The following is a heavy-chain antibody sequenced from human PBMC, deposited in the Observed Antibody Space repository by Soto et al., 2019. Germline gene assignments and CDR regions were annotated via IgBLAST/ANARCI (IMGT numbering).Heavy chain of an antibody. D-gene: IGHD4-17*01. CDR2: INGGNGNT. CDR3: ARVWSTVTTGYFDY. CDR1: GYTFTSYA. Sequence: QVQLVQSGAEVKKPGASVKVSCKASGYTFTSYAMHWVRQAPGQRLEWMGWINGGNGNTKYSQKFQGRVTITRDTTASRTYMELSSLRTEDTAVYYCARVWSTVTTGYFDYWGQGALVTVSS. V-gene: IGHV1-3*01. J-gene: IGHJ4*02.